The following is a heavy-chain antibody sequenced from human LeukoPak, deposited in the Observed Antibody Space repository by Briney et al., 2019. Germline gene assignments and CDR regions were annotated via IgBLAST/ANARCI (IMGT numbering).Heavy chain of an antibody. J-gene: IGHJ6*02. Sequence: SETLSLTCAVYGVSFSGYYWSWIRQPPGKGLEWIGYIYYSGSTNYNPSLKSRVTISVDTSKNQFSLNLSFVTAADTAVYYCARGPVTSSYYYAMDVWGQGTMVTVSS. CDR1: GVSFSGYY. CDR2: IYYSGST. D-gene: IGHD2-2*01. CDR3: ARGPVTSSYYYAMDV. V-gene: IGHV4-59*01.